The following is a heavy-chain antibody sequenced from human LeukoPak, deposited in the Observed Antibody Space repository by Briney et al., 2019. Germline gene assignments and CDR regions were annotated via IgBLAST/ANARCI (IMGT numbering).Heavy chain of an antibody. CDR2: ISRSDSTK. J-gene: IGHJ5*01. D-gene: IGHD6-19*01. CDR3: ARDREQWLGRRWFDS. Sequence: GGSLRLSCAASGFNLSDYYMTWIRQAPGKGLEWVSYISRSDSTKYYADSVKGRFTISRDNAKNSLYLQMNSLRAEDTAVYYCARDREQWLGRRWFDSWGQGTLVTVSS. CDR1: GFNLSDYY. V-gene: IGHV3-11*01.